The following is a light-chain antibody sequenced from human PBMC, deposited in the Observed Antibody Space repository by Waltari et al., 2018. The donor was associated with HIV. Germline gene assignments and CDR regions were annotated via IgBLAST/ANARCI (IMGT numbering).Light chain of an antibody. CDR2: EGN. J-gene: IGLJ2*01. V-gene: IGLV2-23*01. Sequence: QSALTQPASVSACPGQSITISCTGTSNDVGNYNLVSWYQQHPGKVPKLIIYEGNKRPSGASDRFSGSKSGYTASLTISGLQAEDEADYYCFSYERSRIMVVGGGTKLTVL. CDR3: FSYERSRIMV. CDR1: SNDVGNYNL.